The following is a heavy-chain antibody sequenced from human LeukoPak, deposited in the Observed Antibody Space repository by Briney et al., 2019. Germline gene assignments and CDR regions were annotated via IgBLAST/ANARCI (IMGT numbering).Heavy chain of an antibody. CDR2: ISGSGRST. J-gene: IGHJ6*03. CDR3: ARREVDYYYFYMDL. V-gene: IGHV3-23*01. Sequence: GGSLRLSCAASGFTFSSYAMSWVRQAPGKGLEWVSAISGSGRSTYYADSVKDRFTISRDNSKNTLYLQINSLRVEDTAVYYCARREVDYYYFYMDLWGRGTTVTVSS. CDR1: GFTFSSYA.